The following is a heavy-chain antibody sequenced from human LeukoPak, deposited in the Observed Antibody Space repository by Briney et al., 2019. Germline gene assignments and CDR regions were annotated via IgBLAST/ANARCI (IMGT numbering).Heavy chain of an antibody. D-gene: IGHD6-13*01. CDR3: ARGRGAAAGTYYFDY. V-gene: IGHV4-34*01. CDR2: INHSGST. Sequence: SETLSLTCAVYGGSFSGYYWSWIRQPPGKGLEWIGEINHSGSTNYTPSLKSRVTISVDTSKNQFSLKLSSVTAADTAVYYCARGRGAAAGTYYFDYWGQGTLVTVSS. CDR1: GGSFSGYY. J-gene: IGHJ4*02.